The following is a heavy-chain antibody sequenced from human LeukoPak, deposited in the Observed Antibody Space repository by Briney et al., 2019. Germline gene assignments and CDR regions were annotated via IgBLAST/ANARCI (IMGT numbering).Heavy chain of an antibody. J-gene: IGHJ6*03. D-gene: IGHD1-7*01. CDR3: ARDLRGTMELFYYYYYYMDV. V-gene: IGHV1-2*02. CDR2: INPNSGGT. CDR1: GYTFTGYY. Sequence: ASVKVSCKASGYTFTGYYMHWVRQAPGQGLEWMGWINPNSGGTNYAQKFQGRVTMTRDTSISTAYMELSRLRSDDTAVYYCARDLRGTMELFYYYYYYMDVWGKGTTVTVSS.